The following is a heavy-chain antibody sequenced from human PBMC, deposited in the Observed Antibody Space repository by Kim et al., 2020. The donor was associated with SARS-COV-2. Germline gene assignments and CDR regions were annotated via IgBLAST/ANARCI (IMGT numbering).Heavy chain of an antibody. CDR3: ARGLISSWYWYFDL. D-gene: IGHD6-13*01. J-gene: IGHJ2*01. Sequence: TPSRKSRVTISVDTSKNQFSLKLSSVTAADTAVYYCARGLISSWYWYFDLWGRGTLVTVSS. V-gene: IGHV4-34*01.